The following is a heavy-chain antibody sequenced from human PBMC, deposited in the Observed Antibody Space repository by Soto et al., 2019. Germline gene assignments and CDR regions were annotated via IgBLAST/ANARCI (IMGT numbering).Heavy chain of an antibody. J-gene: IGHJ4*02. Sequence: QVQLVESGGGVVQPGRSLRLSCAASGFTFSSYGMHWVRQAPGKGLEWVAVISYDGSNKYYADSVKGRFTISRDNSKNTLYLQMNSLRAEDTAVYYCAKGWGFYYDSSGPDYWGQGTLVTVSS. V-gene: IGHV3-30*18. CDR1: GFTFSSYG. CDR3: AKGWGFYYDSSGPDY. CDR2: ISYDGSNK. D-gene: IGHD3-22*01.